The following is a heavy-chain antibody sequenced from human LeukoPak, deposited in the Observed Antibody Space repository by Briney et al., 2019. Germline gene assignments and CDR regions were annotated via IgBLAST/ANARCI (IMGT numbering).Heavy chain of an antibody. CDR2: ISASNGNT. Sequence: ASVKVSCKASGYTFTSYGISWVRQAPGQGLEWMGWISASNGNTKYAQKLQGRVTMTRDTSISTAYMELSSLKSDDTAVYYCARDRNSGSSLDIWGQGTMLTVSS. D-gene: IGHD6-6*01. CDR1: GYTFTSYG. CDR3: ARDRNSGSSLDI. J-gene: IGHJ3*02. V-gene: IGHV1-18*01.